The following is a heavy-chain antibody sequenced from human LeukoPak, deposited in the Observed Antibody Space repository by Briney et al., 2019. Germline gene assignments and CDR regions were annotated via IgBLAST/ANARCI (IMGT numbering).Heavy chain of an antibody. Sequence: GGSLRLSCAPPGFTFRGYSMNWVRKAPGKGLKWVSSISDSTGHIYYAEPLTGRFTISRDNDKNSLYLQMHSLRAEDTAVYYCARGRRLFDYWGQGTLVTVSS. D-gene: IGHD4-17*01. CDR1: GFTFRGYS. CDR3: ARGRRLFDY. J-gene: IGHJ4*02. V-gene: IGHV3-21*01. CDR2: ISDSTGHI.